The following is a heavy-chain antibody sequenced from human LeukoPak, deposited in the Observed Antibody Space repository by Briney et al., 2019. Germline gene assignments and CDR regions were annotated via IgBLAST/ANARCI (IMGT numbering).Heavy chain of an antibody. CDR2: ISSSSYI. J-gene: IGHJ4*02. CDR3: ARGSCSGGSCYSGVGY. D-gene: IGHD2-15*01. CDR1: GFTFSSYS. V-gene: IGHV3-21*01. Sequence: PGGSLRLSCAASGFTFSSYSMNWVRQAPGKGLEWVSSISSSSYIYYADSVKGRFTISRDNAKNSLYLQMNSLRAEDTAVYYCARGSCSGGSCYSGVGYWGQGTLVTVSS.